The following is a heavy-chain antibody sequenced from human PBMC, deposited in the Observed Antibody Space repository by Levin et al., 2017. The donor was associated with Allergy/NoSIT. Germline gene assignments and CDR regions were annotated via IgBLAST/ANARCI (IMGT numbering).Heavy chain of an antibody. CDR3: ARERCSSTSCALPYYYYGMDG. CDR1: GGSISSYY. Sequence: ESLKISCTVSGGSISSYYWSWIRQPAGKGLEWIGRIYTSGSTNYNPSLKSRVTMSVDTSKNQFSLKLSSVTAADTAVYYCARERCSSTSCALPYYYYGMDGWGQGTTVTVSS. V-gene: IGHV4-4*07. D-gene: IGHD2-2*01. CDR2: IYTSGST. J-gene: IGHJ6*02.